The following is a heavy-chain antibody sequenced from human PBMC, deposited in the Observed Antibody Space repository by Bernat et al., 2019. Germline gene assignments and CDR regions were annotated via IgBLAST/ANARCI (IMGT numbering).Heavy chain of an antibody. J-gene: IGHJ6*02. CDR1: GFTFSSYA. Sequence: QVQLVESGGGVVQPGRSLRLSCAASGFTFSSYAMHWVRQAPGKGLEWVAVISYDGSNKYYADSVKGRFTISRDNSKNTLYLQMNSLRAEDTAVYYCAKGRRDIDSSGYYTYYYYGMDVWGQGTTVTVSS. V-gene: IGHV3-30-3*01. CDR2: ISYDGSNK. D-gene: IGHD3-22*01. CDR3: AKGRRDIDSSGYYTYYYYGMDV.